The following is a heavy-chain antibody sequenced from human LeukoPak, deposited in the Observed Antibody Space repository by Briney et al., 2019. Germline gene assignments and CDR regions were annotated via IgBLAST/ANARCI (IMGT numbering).Heavy chain of an antibody. CDR2: ISWNSGSI. CDR3: AKDNSNTAMYFDY. CDR1: GFTFDDYA. D-gene: IGHD5-18*01. Sequence: GGSLRLSCAASGFTFDDYAMHWVRQAPGKGLEWVSGISWNSGSIGYADSVKGRFTISRDNAKNSLYLQMNSLRAEDTALYYCAKDNSNTAMYFDYWGQGTPVTVSS. J-gene: IGHJ4*02. V-gene: IGHV3-9*01.